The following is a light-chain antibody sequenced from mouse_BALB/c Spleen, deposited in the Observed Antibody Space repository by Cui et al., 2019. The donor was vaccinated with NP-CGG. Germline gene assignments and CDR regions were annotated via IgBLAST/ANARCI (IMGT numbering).Light chain of an antibody. CDR3: ALWYSNHWV. CDR1: TGSVTTSNY. Sequence: QAVVTQESALTTSSGETVTLTCRSSTGSVTTSNYANWVQERPGHLFTGLVGGTNNRAPGVPARFSGSLIGDKAALTITGAQTDDETIYFCALWYSNHWVFGGGTKLTVL. J-gene: IGLJ1*01. V-gene: IGLV1*01. CDR2: GTN.